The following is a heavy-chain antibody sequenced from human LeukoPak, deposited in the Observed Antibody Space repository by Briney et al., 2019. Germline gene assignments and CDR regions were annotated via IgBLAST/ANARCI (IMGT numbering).Heavy chain of an antibody. Sequence: GGSLRLSCAVSGFTLSNYNMNWVRQAPGKGLEWVSYISSSSGAIYYADSVKGRFTISRDNAKNSLYLQMNSLRAEDTAIYSCARNHIAAAGTADYWGQGTLVTVSS. CDR1: GFTLSNYN. J-gene: IGHJ4*02. D-gene: IGHD6-13*01. V-gene: IGHV3-48*01. CDR2: ISSSSGAI. CDR3: ARNHIAAAGTADY.